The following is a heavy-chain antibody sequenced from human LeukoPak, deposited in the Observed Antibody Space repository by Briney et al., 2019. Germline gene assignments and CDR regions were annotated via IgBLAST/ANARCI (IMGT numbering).Heavy chain of an antibody. Sequence: GGSLRLSCAASGFTFSSYAMTWVRQAPGKGLQWVSADSGSGGSTCYADSVKGRFTISRDNSKNTLYLQMNTLRAEDTAVYYCAREYGSGSYYYDYWGQGALVTVSS. CDR1: GFTFSSYA. D-gene: IGHD3-10*01. CDR3: AREYGSGSYYYDY. V-gene: IGHV3-23*01. CDR2: DSGSGGST. J-gene: IGHJ4*02.